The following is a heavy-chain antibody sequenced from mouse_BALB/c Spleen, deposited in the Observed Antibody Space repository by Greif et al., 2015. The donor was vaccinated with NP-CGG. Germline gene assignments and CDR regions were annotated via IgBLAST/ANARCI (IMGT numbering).Heavy chain of an antibody. V-gene: IGHV10-1*02. Sequence: EVHLVESGGGLVQPKGSLKLSCAASGFTFNTYAMNWVRQAPGKGLEWVARIRSKSNNYATYYADSVKDRFTISRDDSQSMLYLQMNNLKTEDTAMYYCVSRYDYDEGGYYAMDYWGQGTSVTVSS. CDR3: VSRYDYDEGGYYAMDY. J-gene: IGHJ4*01. CDR1: GFTFNTYA. D-gene: IGHD2-4*01. CDR2: IRSKSNNYAT.